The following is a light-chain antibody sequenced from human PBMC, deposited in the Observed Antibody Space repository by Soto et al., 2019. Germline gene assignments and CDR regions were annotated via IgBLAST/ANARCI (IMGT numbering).Light chain of an antibody. J-gene: IGKJ5*01. CDR2: DAS. CDR1: QSVGRDY. V-gene: IGKV3-20*01. CDR3: QQYASSPIT. Sequence: EIVLTQSPGTLSLSPGERATLSCRASQSVGRDYLAWFQQQPRQPPRLLIYDASSTATGIPDRFSGSGSGKDFTITISRLEAEDFVVYYCQQYASSPITFGQGTRLEIK.